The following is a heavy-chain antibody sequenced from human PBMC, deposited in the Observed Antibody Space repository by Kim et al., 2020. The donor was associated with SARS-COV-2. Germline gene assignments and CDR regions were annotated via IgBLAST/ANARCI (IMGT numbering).Heavy chain of an antibody. V-gene: IGHV4-39*01. Sequence: SETLSLTCTVFGDSITYSNNYWGWIRQPPGKGLEWIGSFHYSGSTNYNPSLKSRVIISVDTSKNQFSLKLSSVTAADTDVFYCARQGSGATRPPADWGRGTPVTVSS. J-gene: IGHJ4*02. CDR3: ARQGSGATRPPAD. CDR1: GDSITYSNNY. CDR2: FHYSGST. D-gene: IGHD1-26*01.